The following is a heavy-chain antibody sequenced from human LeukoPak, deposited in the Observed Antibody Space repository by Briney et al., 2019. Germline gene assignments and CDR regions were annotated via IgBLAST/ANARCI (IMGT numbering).Heavy chain of an antibody. CDR3: ARGLYGYSSGWSRGYSDY. CDR2: INHSGST. CDR1: GGSFSGYY. D-gene: IGHD6-19*01. Sequence: NPSETLSLTCAVYGGSFSGYYWSWIRQPPGKGLEWIGEINHSGSTNYNPSLKSRVTISVDTSKNQFSLKLSSVTAADTAVYYCARGLYGYSSGWSRGYSDYWGQGTLVTVSS. V-gene: IGHV4-34*01. J-gene: IGHJ4*02.